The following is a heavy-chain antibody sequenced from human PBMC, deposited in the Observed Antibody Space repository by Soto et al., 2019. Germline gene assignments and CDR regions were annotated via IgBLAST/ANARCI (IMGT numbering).Heavy chain of an antibody. CDR1: GGSIRSEDYY. Sequence: QVQLQESGPGLVKPSQTLSLTCTVSGGSIRSEDYYWSWIRQPPGKGLEWIGYISYSGSTAYKSSLRNRVFISVDTSKNQVSLKLNSATAADTAVYYCARVRIVGSTTFDSWGQGTLVTVSS. J-gene: IGHJ4*02. CDR2: ISYSGST. CDR3: ARVRIVGSTTFDS. V-gene: IGHV4-30-4*01. D-gene: IGHD1-26*01.